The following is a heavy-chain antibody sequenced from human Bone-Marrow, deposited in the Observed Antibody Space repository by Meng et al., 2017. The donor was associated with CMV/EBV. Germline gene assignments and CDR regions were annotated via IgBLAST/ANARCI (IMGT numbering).Heavy chain of an antibody. Sequence: GGSLRLSCAASGFTSSSYGMHWVRQAPGKGLEWVAFIRYDGSNKYYADSVKGRFTISRDNSKNTLYLQMNSLRAEDTAVYYCAKEQWPFYSNNGSDSSFDYWGQGTLVTVSS. CDR2: IRYDGSNK. V-gene: IGHV3-30*02. CDR1: GFTSSSYG. J-gene: IGHJ4*02. CDR3: AKEQWPFYSNNGSDSSFDY. D-gene: IGHD4-11*01.